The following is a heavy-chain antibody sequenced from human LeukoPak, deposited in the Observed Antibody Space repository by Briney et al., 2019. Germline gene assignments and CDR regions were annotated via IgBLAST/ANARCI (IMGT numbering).Heavy chain of an antibody. CDR2: INHSGST. CDR1: GGSFSGYY. D-gene: IGHD3-22*01. CDR3: ARGQGYYYDSSGYYSSFDY. V-gene: IGHV4-34*01. J-gene: IGHJ4*02. Sequence: PSETLSLTCAVYGGSFSGYYWSWIRQPPGKGLEWIGEINHSGSTNYNPSLKSRVTISVDTSKNQFSLKLSSVTAADTAVYYCARGQGYYYDSSGYYSSFDYWGQGTLATVTS.